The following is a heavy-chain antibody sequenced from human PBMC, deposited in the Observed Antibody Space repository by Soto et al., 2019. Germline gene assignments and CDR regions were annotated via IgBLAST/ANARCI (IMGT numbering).Heavy chain of an antibody. Sequence: GGSLRLSCAASGFTFSSYGMHWVRQAPGKGLEWVGVISYDGSNKYYADSVKGRFTISRDNSKNTLYLQMNSLRAEDTAVYYCARTFDYWGQGTLVTVSS. V-gene: IGHV3-30*03. J-gene: IGHJ4*02. CDR3: ARTFDY. CDR2: ISYDGSNK. CDR1: GFTFSSYG.